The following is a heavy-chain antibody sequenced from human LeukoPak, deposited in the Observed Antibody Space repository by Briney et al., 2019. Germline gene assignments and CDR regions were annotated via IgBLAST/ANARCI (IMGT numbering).Heavy chain of an antibody. Sequence: GRSLRLSCAASGFTFSSYGMHWVRPAPGKGLEWVAVIWYDGSNKYYADSVKGRFTITRDNSKNTLYLQMNSLRPEDTGVYYCTTFGIDWSLSYWGQGALVTVSS. CDR3: TTFGIDWSLSY. CDR1: GFTFSSYG. D-gene: IGHD3-9*01. V-gene: IGHV3-33*01. CDR2: IWYDGSNK. J-gene: IGHJ4*02.